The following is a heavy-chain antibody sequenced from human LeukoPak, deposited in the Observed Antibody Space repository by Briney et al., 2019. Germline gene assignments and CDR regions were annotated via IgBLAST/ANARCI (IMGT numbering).Heavy chain of an antibody. V-gene: IGHV3-30*02. CDR1: GFTFSSYE. CDR2: IRYDGSNK. Sequence: GGSLRLSCAASGFTFSSYEMNWVRQAPGKGLEWVAFIRYDGSNKYYADSVRGRFTISRDNSKNTLYLQMNSLRAEDTAVYFCAKGSKAVLFTRDHYMDVWGKGTTVTISS. CDR3: AKGSKAVLFTRDHYMDV. J-gene: IGHJ6*03. D-gene: IGHD6-19*01.